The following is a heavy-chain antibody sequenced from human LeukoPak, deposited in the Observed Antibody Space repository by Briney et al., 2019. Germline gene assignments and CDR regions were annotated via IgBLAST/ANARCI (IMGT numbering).Heavy chain of an antibody. D-gene: IGHD2-15*01. CDR3: ARPVLGDGTVAAQFEH. CDR1: GYTFTNYY. Sequence: ASVKVSCKASGYTFTNYYMYWVRQAPGQGLEWMGWINPNSGGTKYAQKFQGRVTMTRDTSISTAYMELSRLRSDDTAVYYCARPVLGDGTVAAQFEHWGQGTLVTVSS. J-gene: IGHJ4*02. V-gene: IGHV1-2*02. CDR2: INPNSGGT.